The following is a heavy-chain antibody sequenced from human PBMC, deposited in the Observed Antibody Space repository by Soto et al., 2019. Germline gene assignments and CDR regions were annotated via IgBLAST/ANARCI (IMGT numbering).Heavy chain of an antibody. V-gene: IGHV5-51*01. D-gene: IGHD4-4*01. Sequence: GESLKISCKGSGYRFTSYWIAWVRQMPGKGLEWMGIIYPGDSDARYSPSFQGQVTISVDKSISTAYLQWSSLRASDTAIYYCARQLGHDYINNWFDPWGQGTLVTVSS. CDR3: ARQLGHDYINNWFDP. CDR2: IYPGDSDA. J-gene: IGHJ5*02. CDR1: GYRFTSYW.